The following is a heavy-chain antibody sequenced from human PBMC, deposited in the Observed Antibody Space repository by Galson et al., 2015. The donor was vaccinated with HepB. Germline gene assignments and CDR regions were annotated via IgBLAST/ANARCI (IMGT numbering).Heavy chain of an antibody. CDR2: IKSKTDGGTT. Sequence: SLRLSCAASGFTFSNAWMNWVRQAPGKGLEWVGRIKSKTDGGTTDYAAPVKGRFTISRDDSKNTLYLQMNSLKTEDTAVYYCTTDGPGGYYPNWFDPWGQGTLVTVSS. D-gene: IGHD1-26*01. V-gene: IGHV3-15*07. J-gene: IGHJ5*02. CDR1: GFTFSNAW. CDR3: TTDGPGGYYPNWFDP.